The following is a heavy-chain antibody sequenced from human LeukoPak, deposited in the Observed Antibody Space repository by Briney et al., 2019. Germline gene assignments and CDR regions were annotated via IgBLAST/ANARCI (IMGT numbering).Heavy chain of an antibody. V-gene: IGHV1-69*04. Sequence: ASVKVSCKASGGTFSSHAISWVRQAPGQGLEWMGRIIPILGIANYAQKFQGRVTITADKSTSTAYTELSSLRSEDTAVYYCARGGGPYSSGWPGYWGQGTLVTVSS. D-gene: IGHD6-19*01. CDR2: IIPILGIA. CDR1: GGTFSSHA. J-gene: IGHJ4*02. CDR3: ARGGGPYSSGWPGY.